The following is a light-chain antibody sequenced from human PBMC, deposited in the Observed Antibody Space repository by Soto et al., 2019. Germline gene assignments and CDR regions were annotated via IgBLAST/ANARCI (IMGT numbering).Light chain of an antibody. V-gene: IGLV2-14*03. J-gene: IGLJ2*01. Sequence: QSALTQPASVSGSPGQSITISCTGTSSDVGGYDYVSWYQQYPGKVPKLMIYEVFRRPSGISDRFSGSKSGNTASLTISGLQAEDEADYYCCSYTTTSTFVFGGGTKLTVL. CDR2: EVF. CDR1: SSDVGGYDY. CDR3: CSYTTTSTFV.